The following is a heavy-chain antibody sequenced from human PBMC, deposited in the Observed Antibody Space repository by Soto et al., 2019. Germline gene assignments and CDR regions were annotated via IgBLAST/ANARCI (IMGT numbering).Heavy chain of an antibody. CDR1: GDSISSGGYH. V-gene: IGHV4-31*03. CDR3: AIGTVTTVHWFGP. D-gene: IGHD2-2*01. CDR2: IYHSGSR. J-gene: IGHJ5*02. Sequence: QVQLQESGPGLVKPSQTLSLTCTVSGDSISSGGYHWSWIRQHPVKGLEWIGYIYHSGSRYYNPSFKSRVDMSVDTSKNHFSLELNSVAAADTAVYYCAIGTVTTVHWFGPWGQVTLVTVSS.